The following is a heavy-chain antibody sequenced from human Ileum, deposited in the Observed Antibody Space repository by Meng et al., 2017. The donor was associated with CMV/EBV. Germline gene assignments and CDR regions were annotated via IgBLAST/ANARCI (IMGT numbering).Heavy chain of an antibody. Sequence: SETLSLTCTVYGGSFTNYYWTWIRQPPGKGLEWLGEINHIGTTNYIPSLKSRVTISLDTSKNEFSLNLSSVTAADTAVYYCARAWAAAGTYGMDVWGQGTMVTVSS. J-gene: IGHJ6*02. V-gene: IGHV4-34*01. CDR3: ARAWAAAGTYGMDV. D-gene: IGHD6-13*01. CDR1: GGSFTNYY. CDR2: INHIGTT.